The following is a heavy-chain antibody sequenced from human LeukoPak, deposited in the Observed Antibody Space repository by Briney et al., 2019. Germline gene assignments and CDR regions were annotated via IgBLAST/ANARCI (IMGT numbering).Heavy chain of an antibody. CDR2: ISSNGGST. CDR1: GFTFSSYA. J-gene: IGHJ6*02. D-gene: IGHD5-18*01. CDR3: VKDGYSYGYYYYYYYGMDV. Sequence: GGSLRLSCSASGFTFSSYAMHWVRQAPGKGLEYVSAISSNGGSTYYADSVKGRFTISRDNSKNTLYLQMSSLSAEDTAVYYCVKDGYSYGYYYYYYYGMDVWGQGTTVTVSS. V-gene: IGHV3-64D*06.